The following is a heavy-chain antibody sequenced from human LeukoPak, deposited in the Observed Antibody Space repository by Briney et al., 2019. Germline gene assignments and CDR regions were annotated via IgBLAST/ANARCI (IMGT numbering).Heavy chain of an antibody. CDR1: GSTFGDYG. Sequence: GGSLRLSCAASGSTFGDYGMSWVRQAPGKGLEWVSGINWNGGSTGYADSVKGRFTISRDNAKNSLYLLMNSLRAEDTALYYCARDRTTRGNNYYDSSVYYRTDALDIWGQGTMVTVSS. J-gene: IGHJ3*02. D-gene: IGHD3-22*01. V-gene: IGHV3-20*04. CDR3: ARDRTTRGNNYYDSSVYYRTDALDI. CDR2: INWNGGST.